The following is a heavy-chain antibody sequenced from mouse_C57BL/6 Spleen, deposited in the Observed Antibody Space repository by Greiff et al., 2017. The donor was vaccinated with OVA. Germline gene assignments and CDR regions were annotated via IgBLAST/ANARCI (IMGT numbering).Heavy chain of an antibody. CDR3: ARLPLITTGAMDY. V-gene: IGHV1-64*01. CDR1: GYTFTSYW. J-gene: IGHJ4*01. CDR2: IHPNSGST. Sequence: QVQLQQPGAELAKPGASVKLSCKASGYTFTSYWMHWVKQRPGQGLEWIGMIHPNSGSTNYNEKFKSKATLTVDKSSSTAYMQLSSLTSEDSAVYYCARLPLITTGAMDYWGQGTSVTVSS. D-gene: IGHD1-1*01.